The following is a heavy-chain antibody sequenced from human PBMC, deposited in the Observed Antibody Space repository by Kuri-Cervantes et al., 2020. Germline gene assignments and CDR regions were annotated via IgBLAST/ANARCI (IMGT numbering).Heavy chain of an antibody. CDR1: GFTVSANY. D-gene: IGHD6-19*01. CDR3: AKDLSSGWPDDAFDI. V-gene: IGHV3-53*01. J-gene: IGHJ3*02. CDR2: IYSGDNT. Sequence: GESLKISCAASGFTVSANYMSWVRQAPGKGLESVSIIYSGDNTYYADSVKGRFTISRDNSQNTLYLQMNSLRAEDTAVYYCAKDLSSGWPDDAFDIWGQGTMVTVSS.